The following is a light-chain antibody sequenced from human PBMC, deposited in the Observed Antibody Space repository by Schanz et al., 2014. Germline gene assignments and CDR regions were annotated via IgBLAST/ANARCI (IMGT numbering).Light chain of an antibody. Sequence: EIVLTQSPATLSLSPGERATLSCKASQSVNGRFLAWYQQKPGQAPRLLIYDASNRATGIPERFSGSGSGTDFTLTISRLEPEDFAVYYCQQYGSSPYTFGQGTKLEIK. V-gene: IGKV3-20*01. CDR1: QSVNGRF. CDR3: QQYGSSPYT. CDR2: DAS. J-gene: IGKJ2*01.